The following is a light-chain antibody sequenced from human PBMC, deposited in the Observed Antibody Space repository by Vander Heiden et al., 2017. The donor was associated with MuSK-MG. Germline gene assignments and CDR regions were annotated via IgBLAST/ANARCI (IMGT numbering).Light chain of an antibody. Sequence: QSALTHPASVSWAPGQTITISCTGTSSDVGGYNYVSWYQQHPGKAPKLMIYDVSNRPSGVPNRFSGSNSGNTASLTISGLQAEDEADYYCSSYTSSSTLVVFGAGTKLTVL. CDR2: DVS. CDR3: SSYTSSSTLVV. V-gene: IGLV2-14*01. CDR1: SSDVGGYNY. J-gene: IGLJ2*01.